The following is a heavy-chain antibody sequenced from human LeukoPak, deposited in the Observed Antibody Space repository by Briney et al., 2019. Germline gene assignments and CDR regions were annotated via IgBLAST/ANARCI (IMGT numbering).Heavy chain of an antibody. CDR2: IYSGGNP. CDR3: SGSSWYGYFDY. V-gene: IGHV3-53*01. Sequence: GGSLRLSCAASGFTVSSKYMSWVRQAPGRGLEWVSIIYSGGNPYYGDSVEGRFTVSRDTSKNTLYLQMDSLRAEDTAVYYCSGSSWYGYFDYWGQGTLVTVSS. CDR1: GFTVSSKY. J-gene: IGHJ4*02. D-gene: IGHD6-13*01.